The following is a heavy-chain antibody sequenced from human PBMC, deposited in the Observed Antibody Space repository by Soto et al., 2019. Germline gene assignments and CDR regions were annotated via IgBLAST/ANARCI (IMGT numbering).Heavy chain of an antibody. CDR2: ISSSSSYI. CDR1: GFTFSSYS. CDR3: ARSALEWSDHGAFDI. J-gene: IGHJ3*02. V-gene: IGHV3-21*01. Sequence: GGSLRLSCAASGFTFSSYSMNWVRQAPGKGLEWVSSISSSSSYIYYADSVKGRFTISRDNAKNSLYLQMNSLRAEDTAVYYCARSALEWSDHGAFDIWGQGTMVTVSS. D-gene: IGHD3-3*01.